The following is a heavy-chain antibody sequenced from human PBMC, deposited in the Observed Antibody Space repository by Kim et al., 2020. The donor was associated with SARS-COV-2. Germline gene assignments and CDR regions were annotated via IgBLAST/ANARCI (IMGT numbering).Heavy chain of an antibody. CDR2: IWYDGSNK. Sequence: GGSLRLSCAASGFTFSSYGMHWVRQAPGKGLEWVAVIWYDGSNKYYADSVKGRFTISRDNSKNTLYLQMNSLRAEDTAVYYCARERERRLSAPNWFDPWGQGTLVTVSS. V-gene: IGHV3-33*01. D-gene: IGHD1-1*01. CDR3: ARERERRLSAPNWFDP. J-gene: IGHJ5*02. CDR1: GFTFSSYG.